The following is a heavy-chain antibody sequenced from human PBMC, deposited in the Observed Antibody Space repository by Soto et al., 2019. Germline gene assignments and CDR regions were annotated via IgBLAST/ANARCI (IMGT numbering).Heavy chain of an antibody. D-gene: IGHD2-8*01. J-gene: IGHJ3*02. V-gene: IGHV3-7*01. CDR2: IKQDGSEK. CDR1: GFTFSSYW. Sequence: EVQLVESGGGLVQPGGSLRLSCAASGFTFSSYWMSWVRQAPGKGLEWVANIKQDGSEKYYVDSVKGRFTISRDNAKNSLYLQMNSLRAEDTAVYYCARKAPYCTNGVCSPDAFDIWGQGTMVTVSS. CDR3: ARKAPYCTNGVCSPDAFDI.